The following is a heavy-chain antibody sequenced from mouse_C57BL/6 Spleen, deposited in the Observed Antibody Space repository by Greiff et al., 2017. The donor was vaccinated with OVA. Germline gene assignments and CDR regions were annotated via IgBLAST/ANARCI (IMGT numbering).Heavy chain of an antibody. CDR3: ARNYYGSSYGFAY. V-gene: IGHV1-18*01. CDR1: GYTFTDYN. CDR2: INPNNGGT. J-gene: IGHJ3*01. Sequence: VQLQQSGPELVKPGASVKIPCKASGYTFTDYNMDWVKQSHGKSLEWIGDINPNNGGTIYNQKFKGKATLTVDKSSSTAYMGLRSLTSEDTAVYYCARNYYGSSYGFAYWGQGTLVTVSA. D-gene: IGHD1-1*01.